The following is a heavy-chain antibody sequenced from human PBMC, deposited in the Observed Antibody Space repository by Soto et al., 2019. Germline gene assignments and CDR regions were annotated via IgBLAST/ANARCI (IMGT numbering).Heavy chain of an antibody. CDR1: GFTFATNA. J-gene: IGHJ4*02. Sequence: EVQLLESGGGLVQPGGSLRLSCAASGFTFATNAMSWVRQSPGKRLEWVSAISGSDDGTYHADSVRGRFTISRDNSKNTLFLQMNNLRAEDTPPYYCAKAKARRSCSGVRCYSFDYWGQGTLVTVSS. V-gene: IGHV3-23*01. CDR3: AKAKARRSCSGVRCYSFDY. D-gene: IGHD2-15*01. CDR2: ISGSDDGT.